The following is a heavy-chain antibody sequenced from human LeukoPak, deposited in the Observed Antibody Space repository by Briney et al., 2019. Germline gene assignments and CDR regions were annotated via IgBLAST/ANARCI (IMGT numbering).Heavy chain of an antibody. J-gene: IGHJ4*02. CDR1: GVTFSSYS. CDR2: ISSSSSYI. V-gene: IGHV3-21*01. Sequence: GGSLRLSCAASGVTFSSYSMNWVRQAPGKGLEWVSSISSSSSYIYYADSVKGRFTISRDNAKNSLYLQMNSLRAEDTAVYYCARGGVAVADLNYWGQGTLVTVSS. CDR3: ARGGVAVADLNY. D-gene: IGHD6-19*01.